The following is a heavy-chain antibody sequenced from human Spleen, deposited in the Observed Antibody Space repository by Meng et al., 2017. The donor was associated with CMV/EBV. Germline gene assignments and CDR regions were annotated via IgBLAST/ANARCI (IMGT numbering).Heavy chain of an antibody. CDR1: GFTFSSLP. CDR3: ATSVPGTWFFDY. Sequence: GGSLRLSCAASGFTFSSLPIHWVRQAPGKGLEWVAVTSYDGSSRYYADSVTGRFTVSKDTPGNTVYLQMNSLRLEDTAVYYCATSVPGTWFFDYWGQGTPVTVSS. V-gene: IGHV3-30-3*01. CDR2: TSYDGSSR. J-gene: IGHJ4*02. D-gene: IGHD6-19*01.